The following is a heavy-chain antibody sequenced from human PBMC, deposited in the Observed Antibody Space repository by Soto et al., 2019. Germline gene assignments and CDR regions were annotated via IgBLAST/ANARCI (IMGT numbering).Heavy chain of an antibody. J-gene: IGHJ6*03. CDR2: MNPNSGNT. CDR3: ARAYYDFWSGYYTVYYYYYMDV. D-gene: IGHD3-3*01. Sequence: GASVKVSCKASGYTFTSYDINWVRQATGQGLEWMGWMNPNSGNTGYAQKFQGRVTMTRNTSISTAYMELSSLRSEDTAVYYCARAYYDFWSGYYTVYYYYYMDVWGKGTTVTVSS. CDR1: GYTFTSYD. V-gene: IGHV1-8*01.